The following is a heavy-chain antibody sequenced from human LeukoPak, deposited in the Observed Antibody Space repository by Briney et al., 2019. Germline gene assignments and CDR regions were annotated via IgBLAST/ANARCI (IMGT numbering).Heavy chain of an antibody. V-gene: IGHV4-39*07. Sequence: SETLSLTCIVSGGSTSSSSYYWGWIRQPPGKGLEWIGNIYYSGSTYYNPSLKSRVTISVDTSKNQFSLNLNSVTAADTAVYYCARDTGSFPHVSFDIWGQGTMVTVSS. J-gene: IGHJ3*02. D-gene: IGHD1-26*01. CDR3: ARDTGSFPHVSFDI. CDR2: IYYSGST. CDR1: GGSTSSSSYY.